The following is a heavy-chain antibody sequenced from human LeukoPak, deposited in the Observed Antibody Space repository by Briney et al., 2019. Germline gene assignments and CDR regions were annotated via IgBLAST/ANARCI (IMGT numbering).Heavy chain of an antibody. CDR2: FDPEDGET. Sequence: ASVKVSCKVSGYTLTELSMHWVRQAPGKGLEWWGGFDPEDGETIYAQKFHGRVTMTEDTTTDTAYMEPSSLTSEDTAVYYYATSGSYYSRWFDPGSQGTLVT. CDR1: GYTLTELS. D-gene: IGHD3-10*01. V-gene: IGHV1-24*01. CDR3: ATSGSYYSRWFDP. J-gene: IGHJ5*02.